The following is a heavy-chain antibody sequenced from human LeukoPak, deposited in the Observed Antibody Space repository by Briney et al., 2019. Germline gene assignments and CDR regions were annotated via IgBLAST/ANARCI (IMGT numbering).Heavy chain of an antibody. Sequence: PSETLSLTCTVSGGSISSYYWSWIRQPPGKGLEGIGYIYYSGSTNYNPSLKSRVTISVDTSKNQFSLKLSSVTAADTAVYYCARIEAVTRGYNHAYYFDYWGQGTLVTVSS. V-gene: IGHV4-59*01. CDR2: IYYSGST. D-gene: IGHD5-18*01. J-gene: IGHJ4*02. CDR3: ARIEAVTRGYNHAYYFDY. CDR1: GGSISSYY.